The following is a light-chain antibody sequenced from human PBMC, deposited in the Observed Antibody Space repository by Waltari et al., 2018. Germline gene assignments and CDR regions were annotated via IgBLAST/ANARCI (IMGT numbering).Light chain of an antibody. Sequence: QSALTQPASASGSLGQAITIPCAGVYNYVSWYQQHPGNAPKLMIFDVSKRPAGVSNRFSGSRSGSTASLTISGLQAEDEANYFCSSYTSSSTYVFGTGTKVT. V-gene: IGLV2-14*03. CDR1: VYNY. CDR3: SSYTSSSTYV. CDR2: DVS. J-gene: IGLJ1*01.